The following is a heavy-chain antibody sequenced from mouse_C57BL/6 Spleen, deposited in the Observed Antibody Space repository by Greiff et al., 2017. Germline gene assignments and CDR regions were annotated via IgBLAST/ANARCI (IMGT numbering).Heavy chain of an antibody. CDR3: TRSITLYYAMDY. CDR2: ISSGGDYI. D-gene: IGHD1-3*01. J-gene: IGHJ4*01. CDR1: GFTFSSYA. V-gene: IGHV5-9-1*02. Sequence: EVKVVESGEGLVKPGGSLKLSCAASGFTFSSYAMSWVRQTPEKRLEWVAYISSGGDYIYYADTVKGRFTISRDNARNTLYLQMSSLKSEDTAMYYCTRSITLYYAMDYWGQGTSVTVSS.